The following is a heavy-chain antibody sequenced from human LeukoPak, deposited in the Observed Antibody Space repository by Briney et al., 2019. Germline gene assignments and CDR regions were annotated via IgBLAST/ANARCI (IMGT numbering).Heavy chain of an antibody. CDR1: GFTFHDYA. CDR3: AREAGYCNGGSCYFWFDP. J-gene: IGHJ5*02. Sequence: GGSLRLSCVASGFTFHDYAMSWVRQAPGKGLEWVSGINWNGGRTDYADSVQGRFSISRDNAKNSLYLVINSLRTEDTALYYCAREAGYCNGGSCYFWFDPWGRGTLVTVSS. CDR2: INWNGGRT. D-gene: IGHD2-15*01. V-gene: IGHV3-20*04.